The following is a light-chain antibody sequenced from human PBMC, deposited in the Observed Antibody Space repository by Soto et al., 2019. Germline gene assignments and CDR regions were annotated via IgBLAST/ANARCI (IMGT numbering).Light chain of an antibody. Sequence: EIVLTQSPGTLSMSPGDRATLSCRASQSVSSNYLAWYQQKPGQAPRPLIYGASSRATGIPDRFSGSGAGTDFTLTISRLEPEDFALYYCQQYGSSPWTFGQGTKVEIK. CDR1: QSVSSNY. CDR2: GAS. J-gene: IGKJ1*01. CDR3: QQYGSSPWT. V-gene: IGKV3-20*01.